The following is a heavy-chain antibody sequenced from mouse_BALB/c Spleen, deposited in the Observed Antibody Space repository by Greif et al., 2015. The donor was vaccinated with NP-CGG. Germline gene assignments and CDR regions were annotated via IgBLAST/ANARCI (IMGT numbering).Heavy chain of an antibody. CDR2: IDPENGNT. CDR3: ASYYGNYVFAY. J-gene: IGHJ3*01. V-gene: IGHV14-1*02. CDR1: GFNIKDYY. Sequence: EVMLVESGAELVRPGALVKLSCKASGFNIKDYYMHWVKQRPEQGLEWIGWIDPENGNTIYDPKFQGKASITADTSSNTAYLQLSSLTSEDAAVYYCASYYGNYVFAYWGQGTLVTVSA. D-gene: IGHD2-1*01.